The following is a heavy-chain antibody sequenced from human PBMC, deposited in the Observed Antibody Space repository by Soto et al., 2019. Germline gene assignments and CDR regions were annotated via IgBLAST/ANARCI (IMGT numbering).Heavy chain of an antibody. Sequence: ASVKVSCKASGGTFSSYAISWVRQAPGQGLEWMGGIIPIFGTANYAQKFQGRVTITADESTSTAYMELRSLRSEDTAVYYCAREVRHIVVVTSDYYGMDVWGQGTTVTVSS. CDR2: IIPIFGTA. V-gene: IGHV1-69*13. D-gene: IGHD2-21*02. CDR1: GGTFSSYA. J-gene: IGHJ6*02. CDR3: AREVRHIVVVTSDYYGMDV.